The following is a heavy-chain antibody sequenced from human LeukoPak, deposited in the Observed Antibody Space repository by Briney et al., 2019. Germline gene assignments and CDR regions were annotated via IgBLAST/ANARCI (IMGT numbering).Heavy chain of an antibody. J-gene: IGHJ5*02. CDR1: GFTFSSYA. Sequence: GGSLRLSCAASGFTFSSYAMSWVRQAPGKGLEWVSAISGSGGSTYYADSVKGRFTISRDNSKNTLYLQMNSLRAEDTAVYYCAKLMYDYGDLRNWFDPWGQGTLGTVSS. D-gene: IGHD4-17*01. CDR2: ISGSGGST. V-gene: IGHV3-23*01. CDR3: AKLMYDYGDLRNWFDP.